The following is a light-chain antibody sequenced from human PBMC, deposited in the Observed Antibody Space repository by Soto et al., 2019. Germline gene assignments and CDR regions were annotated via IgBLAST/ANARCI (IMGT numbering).Light chain of an antibody. Sequence: EIVLTQSPGTLSLSPGERVTLSCRASQSISSSHLAWYQQKPGQAPKFLIYGASSRASGIPDRFSGSGSGKDFTLPITRLEPEDFALYYWQHYGNSPYTFGQGTKVEIK. V-gene: IGKV3-20*01. CDR2: GAS. CDR3: QHYGNSPYT. CDR1: QSISSSH. J-gene: IGKJ2*01.